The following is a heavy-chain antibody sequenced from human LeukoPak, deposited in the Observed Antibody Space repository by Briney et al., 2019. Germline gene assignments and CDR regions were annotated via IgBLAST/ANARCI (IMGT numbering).Heavy chain of an antibody. Sequence: LRLSCAASGFTFSSYAMSWIRQHPGKGLEWIGYIYYSGSTYYNPSLKSRVTISVDTSKNQFSLKLSSVTAAGTAVYYCARGGSDFWSGPNSYYYYGMDVWGQGTTVTVSS. V-gene: IGHV4-31*02. J-gene: IGHJ6*02. D-gene: IGHD3-3*01. CDR3: ARGGSDFWSGPNSYYYYGMDV. CDR1: GFTFSSYA. CDR2: IYYSGST.